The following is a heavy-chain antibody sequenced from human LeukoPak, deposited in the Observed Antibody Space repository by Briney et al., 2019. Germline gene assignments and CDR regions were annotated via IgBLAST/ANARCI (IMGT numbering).Heavy chain of an antibody. D-gene: IGHD2-2*03. CDR3: ARDGYCSSTSCHFDY. CDR2: IYNSGST. J-gene: IGHJ4*02. CDR1: GGSISSSSYY. V-gene: IGHV4-39*07. Sequence: SETLSLTCTVSGGSISSSSYYWGWIRQPPGTGLEWIGSIYNSGSTYYNPSLKSRVTISVDTSKNQFSLKLSSVTAADTAVYYCARDGYCSSTSCHFDYWGQGTLVTVSS.